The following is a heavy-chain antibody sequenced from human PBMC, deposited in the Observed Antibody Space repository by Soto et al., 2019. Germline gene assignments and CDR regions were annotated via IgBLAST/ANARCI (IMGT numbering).Heavy chain of an antibody. J-gene: IGHJ4*02. D-gene: IGHD3-22*01. CDR2: ISGGVSTA. V-gene: IGHV3-23*01. CDR3: AKDSNKYSSSLRGRYFDY. CDR1: GFTFTSYV. Sequence: GGSLRLSCAASGFTFTSYVMSWVRQAPGKGLEWVAGISGGVSTAFYADSVKGRFTISRDNAKNTVVSQMDSLRAEDTAIYYCAKDSNKYSSSLRGRYFDYWGQGTLVTVSS.